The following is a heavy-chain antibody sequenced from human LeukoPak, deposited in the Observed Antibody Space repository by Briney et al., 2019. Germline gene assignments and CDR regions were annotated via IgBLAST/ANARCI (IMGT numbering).Heavy chain of an antibody. CDR3: ARELTYYYDSGGYYRAYYFDY. CDR2: IKQDGSEK. D-gene: IGHD3-22*01. V-gene: IGHV3-7*01. J-gene: IGHJ4*02. Sequence: GGSLRLSCAASGFTFSSYWMSWDRQAPGKGLEWVANIKQDGSEKYYVDSVKGRFTISRDNAKNSLYLQMNSLRAEDTAVYFCARELTYYYDSGGYYRAYYFDYWGQGTLVTVSS. CDR1: GFTFSSYW.